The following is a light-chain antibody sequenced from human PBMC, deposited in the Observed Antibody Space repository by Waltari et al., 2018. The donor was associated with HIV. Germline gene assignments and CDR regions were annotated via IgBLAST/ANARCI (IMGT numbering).Light chain of an antibody. CDR2: GTS. Sequence: EIPMTLSPAPLSLSPGDSASLSCRASQSVNSNLAWYQQKPGQTPRLLIYGTSTRATDIPARFSGSGSGTEFTLTISSLQSEDFAVYYCHHYNNWRETFGQGTKVEIK. V-gene: IGKV3-15*01. J-gene: IGKJ1*01. CDR1: QSVNSN. CDR3: HHYNNWRET.